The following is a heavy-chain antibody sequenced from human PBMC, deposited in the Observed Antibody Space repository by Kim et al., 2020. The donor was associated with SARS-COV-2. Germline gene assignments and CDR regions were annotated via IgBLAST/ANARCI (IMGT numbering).Heavy chain of an antibody. CDR1: GYTFTSYD. CDR2: MNPNSGNT. V-gene: IGHV1-8*01. CDR3: ARSNYRGLYPNFDWLLYPLESAGMDV. Sequence: ASVKVSCKASGYTFTSYDINWVRQATGQGLEWMGWMNPNSGNTGYAQKFQSRVTMTRNTSISTAYMELSSLRSEDTAVYYCARSNYRGLYPNFDWLLYPLESAGMDVWGQGTTVTVSS. J-gene: IGHJ6*02. D-gene: IGHD3-9*01.